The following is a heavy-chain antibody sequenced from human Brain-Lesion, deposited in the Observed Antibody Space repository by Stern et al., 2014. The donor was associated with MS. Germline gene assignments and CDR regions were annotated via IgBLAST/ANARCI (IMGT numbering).Heavy chain of an antibody. D-gene: IGHD3-9*01. Sequence: VQLLESGPGLVKPSQTLSLTCTVSGGSISSGNYYWSWIRQPAGEGLEWIGRIYSSGSTQYNPPPKSRVTISPDTSTNQFSLRLSSVTAADTAVYYCARGNYDVLTDNGGHGFDIWGQGTMVTVSS. CDR3: ARGNYDVLTDNGGHGFDI. V-gene: IGHV4-61*02. J-gene: IGHJ3*02. CDR1: GGSISSGNYY. CDR2: IYSSGST.